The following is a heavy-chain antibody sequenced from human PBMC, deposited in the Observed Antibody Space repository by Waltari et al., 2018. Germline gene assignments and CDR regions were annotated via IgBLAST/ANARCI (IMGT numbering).Heavy chain of an antibody. CDR1: GFTFDDYA. J-gene: IGHJ4*02. D-gene: IGHD3-9*01. CDR2: ISWNSGSI. Sequence: EVQLVESGGGLVQPGRSLRLSCAASGFTFDDYAMHWVRQAPGKGLEWVSGISWNSGSIGYADSVKGRFTISRDNAKNSLYLQMNSLRAEDTALYYCAKGRYDILTGPFDYWDQGTLVTVSS. CDR3: AKGRYDILTGPFDY. V-gene: IGHV3-9*01.